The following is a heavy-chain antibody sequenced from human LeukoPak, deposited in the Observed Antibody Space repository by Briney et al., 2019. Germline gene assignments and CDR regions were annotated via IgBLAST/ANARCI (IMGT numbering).Heavy chain of an antibody. Sequence: SETLSLTCIVSGGSISNSSYYWGWIRQPPGKGLEWIGSIYYSGSAYYNPSLKSRVTISVDTSKNQFSLKLTSVTAADPAVYYYARHWVVTPNYWGQGTLVTVSS. CDR2: IYYSGSA. CDR1: GGSISNSSYY. CDR3: ARHWVVTPNY. J-gene: IGHJ4*02. V-gene: IGHV4-39*01. D-gene: IGHD4-23*01.